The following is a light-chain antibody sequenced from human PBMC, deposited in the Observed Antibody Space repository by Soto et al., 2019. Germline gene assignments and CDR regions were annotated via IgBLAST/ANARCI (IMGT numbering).Light chain of an antibody. V-gene: IGKV3-15*01. CDR3: QQYNNWPPKT. J-gene: IGKJ1*01. CDR1: QSVSSN. CDR2: GAS. Sequence: EIVMTQSPATLSVSPGERATLSCRASQSVSSNLAWYQQKPVQAPRLLLYGASTRATGIPARFSGSGSGTEFTLTISSLQSEDFAVYYCQQYNNWPPKTFGQGTKVEIK.